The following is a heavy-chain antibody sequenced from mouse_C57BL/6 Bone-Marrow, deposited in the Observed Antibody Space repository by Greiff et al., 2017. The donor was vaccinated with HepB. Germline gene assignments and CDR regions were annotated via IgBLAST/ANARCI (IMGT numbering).Heavy chain of an antibody. J-gene: IGHJ4*01. CDR1: GYSITSDY. CDR3: ARYSKSPYYAMDY. D-gene: IGHD2-5*01. V-gene: IGHV3-8*01. Sequence: VQLQQSGPGLAKPSQTLSLTCSVTGYSITSDYWNWIRKFPGNKLEYMGYISYSGSTYYHPSLKSRISITRDTSKNQYYLQLNSVTTEDTATYYCARYSKSPYYAMDYWGQGTSVTVSS. CDR2: ISYSGST.